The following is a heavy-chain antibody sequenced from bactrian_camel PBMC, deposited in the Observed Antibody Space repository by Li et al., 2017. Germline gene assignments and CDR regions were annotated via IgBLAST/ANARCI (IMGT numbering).Heavy chain of an antibody. J-gene: IGHJ4*01. Sequence: DVQLVESGGGSVQPGGSLRLSCAASGFSASTYDMAWFRQAPGKSREGVAGVDADGKTTCGDSVKGRFAAPRDNSKNTGYLQMNMVTPSDTGLYWCAAAEGSWYGVYKHWAQGTQVTVS. D-gene: IGHD6*01. CDR3: AAAEGSWYGVYKH. V-gene: IGHV3S10*01. CDR2: VDADGKT. CDR1: GFSASTYD.